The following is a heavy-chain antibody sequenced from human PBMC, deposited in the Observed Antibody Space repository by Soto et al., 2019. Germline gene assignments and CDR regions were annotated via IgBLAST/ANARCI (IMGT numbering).Heavy chain of an antibody. J-gene: IGHJ4*02. CDR1: GFTFSSYG. CDR3: AKPEIKTVTLLTSFDY. Sequence: QVQLVESGGGVVQPGRSLRLSCAASGFTFSSYGMHWVRQAPGKGLEWVAVISYDGSNKYYADSVKGRFTISRDNSKNTLYLQMNSLRAEDTAVYYCAKPEIKTVTLLTSFDYWGQGTLVTVSS. CDR2: ISYDGSNK. V-gene: IGHV3-30*18. D-gene: IGHD4-17*01.